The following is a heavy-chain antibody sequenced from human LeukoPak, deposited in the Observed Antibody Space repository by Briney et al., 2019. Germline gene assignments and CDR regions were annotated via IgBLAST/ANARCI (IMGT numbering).Heavy chain of an antibody. Sequence: ETLSLTCTVSGYSISSGYYWGWIRQPPGKGLEWIGSIYHSGSTYYNPSLKSRVTISVDTSKNQFSLKLSSVTAADTAVYYCARDKYASIAAADWYFDLWGRGTLVTVSS. J-gene: IGHJ2*01. CDR3: ARDKYASIAAADWYFDL. D-gene: IGHD6-13*01. CDR1: GYSISSGYY. V-gene: IGHV4-38-2*02. CDR2: IYHSGST.